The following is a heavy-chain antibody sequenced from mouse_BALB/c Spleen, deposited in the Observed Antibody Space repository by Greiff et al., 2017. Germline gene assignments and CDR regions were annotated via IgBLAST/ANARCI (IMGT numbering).Heavy chain of an antibody. CDR3: ARGDGSRYFDY. J-gene: IGHJ2*01. Sequence: EVQLVESGGGLVKPGGSLKLSCAASGFTFSDYYMYWVRQTPEKRLEWVATISDGGSYTYSPDSVTGRFTISRDNAKNNLYLQMSSLKSEDTAMYYCARGDGSRYFDYWGQGTTRTVSA. V-gene: IGHV5-4*02. CDR1: GFTFSDYY. D-gene: IGHD1-1*01. CDR2: ISDGGSYT.